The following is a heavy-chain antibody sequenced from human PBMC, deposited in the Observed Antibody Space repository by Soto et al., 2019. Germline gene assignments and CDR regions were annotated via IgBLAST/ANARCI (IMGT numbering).Heavy chain of an antibody. V-gene: IGHV1-69*13. Sequence: SVKVSCKASGYTFTSYGISWVRQAPGQGLEWMGGIIPIFGTANYAQKFQGRVTITADESTSTAYMELSSLRSEDTAVYYCARVVTYSSGWYYFDYWGQGTLVTVSS. D-gene: IGHD6-19*01. CDR1: GYTFTSYG. CDR3: ARVVTYSSGWYYFDY. CDR2: IIPIFGTA. J-gene: IGHJ4*02.